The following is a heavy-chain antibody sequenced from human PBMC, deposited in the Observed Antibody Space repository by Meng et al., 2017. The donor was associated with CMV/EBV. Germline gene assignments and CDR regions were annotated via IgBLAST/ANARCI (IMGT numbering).Heavy chain of an antibody. V-gene: IGHV1-69*06. CDR3: ARDRTLDYYDSSGYYYGMDV. CDR2: IIPIFGTA. Sequence: SYAISWVRQAPGQGLEWMGGIIPIFGTANYAQKFQGRVTITADKSTSTAYMELSSLRSEDTAVYYCARDRTLDYYDSSGYYYGMDVWDQGTTVTVSS. CDR1: SYA. J-gene: IGHJ6*02. D-gene: IGHD3-22*01.